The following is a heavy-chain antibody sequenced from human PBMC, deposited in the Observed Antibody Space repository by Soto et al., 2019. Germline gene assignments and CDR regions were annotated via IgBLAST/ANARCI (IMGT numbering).Heavy chain of an antibody. Sequence: PSETLSLTCAVYGGSFSGYYWSWIRQPPGKGLEWIGEINHSGSTNYNPSLKSRVTISVDTSKNQFSLKLSSVTAADTAVYYCARDTMVRGVIFAAYYGMDVWGQGTTVTVS. CDR2: INHSGST. J-gene: IGHJ6*02. CDR3: ARDTMVRGVIFAAYYGMDV. V-gene: IGHV4-34*01. D-gene: IGHD3-10*01. CDR1: GGSFSGYY.